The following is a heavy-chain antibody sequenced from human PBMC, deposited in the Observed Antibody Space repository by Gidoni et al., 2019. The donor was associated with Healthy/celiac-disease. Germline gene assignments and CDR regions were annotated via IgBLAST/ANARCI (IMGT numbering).Heavy chain of an antibody. CDR2: IYYSGST. Sequence: QVQLQESGPGLVKPSQTLSLTCTLSGCSISSGGYYWSWIRQHPGKGLEWIGYIYYSGSTYYNPSLKSRVTISVDTSKNQFSLKLSSVTAADTAVYYCARLSIFGDLRGFDYWGQGTLVTVSS. V-gene: IGHV4-31*03. CDR1: GCSISSGGYY. J-gene: IGHJ4*02. D-gene: IGHD3-3*01. CDR3: ARLSIFGDLRGFDY.